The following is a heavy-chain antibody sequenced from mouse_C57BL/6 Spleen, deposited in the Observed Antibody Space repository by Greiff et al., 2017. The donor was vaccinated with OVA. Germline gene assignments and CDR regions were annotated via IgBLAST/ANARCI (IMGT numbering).Heavy chain of an antibody. D-gene: IGHD6-1*01. V-gene: IGHV1-50*01. CDR1: GYTFTSYW. Sequence: QVQLQQPGAELVKPGASVKLSCKASGYTFTSYWMQWVKQRPGQGLEWIGEVDPSDSYTNYNQKFKGKATVTVDTSSSTAYMQLSSLTSEDSAVYYCASNPGYWGQGTTLTVSS. J-gene: IGHJ2*01. CDR2: VDPSDSYT. CDR3: ASNPGY.